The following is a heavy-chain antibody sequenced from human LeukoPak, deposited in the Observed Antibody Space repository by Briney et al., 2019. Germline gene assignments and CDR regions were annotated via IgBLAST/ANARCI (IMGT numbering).Heavy chain of an antibody. J-gene: IGHJ4*02. Sequence: SVKVSCKASGGTFSSYAISGVRQAPGQGLEWMGGIIPIFGTANYAQKFKGRVTITTDESTSTAYMELSSLRSEDTAVYYCASVRFLEWTKGENTPVSFDYWGQGTLVTVSS. CDR1: GGTFSSYA. D-gene: IGHD3-3*01. V-gene: IGHV1-69*05. CDR2: IIPIFGTA. CDR3: ASVRFLEWTKGENTPVSFDY.